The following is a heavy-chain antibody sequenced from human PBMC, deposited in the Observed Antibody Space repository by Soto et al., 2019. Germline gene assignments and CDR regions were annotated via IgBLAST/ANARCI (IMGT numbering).Heavy chain of an antibody. CDR3: GTGDAFDS. D-gene: IGHD7-27*01. V-gene: IGHV3-15*01. CDR1: GFIFRNAW. CDR2: IKSKSAGGTI. Sequence: EVQSVESGGGLVKPGGSLRLSCAASGFIFRNAWMSWVRQTPGKGLEWVGRIKSKSAGGTIDYAPSVKGRFIIARDDSQNTLYLQMDSLRTEDTAVYYCGTGDAFDSWGQGTMVTVSS. J-gene: IGHJ3*02.